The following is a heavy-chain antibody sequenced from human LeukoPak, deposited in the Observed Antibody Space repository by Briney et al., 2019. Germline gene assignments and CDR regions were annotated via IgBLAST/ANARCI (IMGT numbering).Heavy chain of an antibody. Sequence: PSETLSLTCAVYGGSFSGYYWSWIRQPPGKGLEWIGEINHSGSTNYNPSLKSRVTISVDTSKNQFSLKLSSVTAADTAVYYCAIYASSWQYFDYWGQGTLVTVSS. D-gene: IGHD6-13*01. V-gene: IGHV4-34*01. CDR2: INHSGST. J-gene: IGHJ4*02. CDR1: GGSFSGYY. CDR3: AIYASSWQYFDY.